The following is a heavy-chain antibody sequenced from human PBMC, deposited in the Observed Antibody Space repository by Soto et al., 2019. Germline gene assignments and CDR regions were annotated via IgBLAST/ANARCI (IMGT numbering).Heavy chain of an antibody. V-gene: IGHV5-51*01. CDR1: GYSFTTYW. D-gene: IGHD6-19*01. Sequence: PGESLKISCKGSGYSFTTYWIAWVRQMPGKGRECMGIIYPGDSDTRYSPSFQGQVTISADKSINTAYLQWSSLKASDSAIYYCARPFDTSGWYDHSGQATLVNVSS. J-gene: IGHJ5*02. CDR2: IYPGDSDT. CDR3: ARPFDTSGWYDH.